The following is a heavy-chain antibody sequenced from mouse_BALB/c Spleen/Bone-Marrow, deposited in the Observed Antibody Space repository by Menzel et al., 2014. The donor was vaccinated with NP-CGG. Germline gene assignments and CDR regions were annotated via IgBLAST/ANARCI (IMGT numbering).Heavy chain of an antibody. J-gene: IGHJ2*01. D-gene: IGHD2-1*01. CDR2: IFPGIGTT. CDR1: GYTFTNYW. CDR3: ARGGNYGY. V-gene: IGHV1S132*01. Sequence: QVQLQQSGAELVKPGASVMLSCKTPGYTFTNYWIQWVKQRPGQGLGWIGEIFPGIGTTYYNEKFKGKATLTIDTSSSTAYMQLSSLTSEDSAVYFCARGGNYGYWGQGTTLTVSS.